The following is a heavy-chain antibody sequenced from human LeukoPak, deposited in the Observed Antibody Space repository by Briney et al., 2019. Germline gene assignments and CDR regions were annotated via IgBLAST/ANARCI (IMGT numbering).Heavy chain of an antibody. CDR2: INPKTGDT. J-gene: IGHJ6*02. CDR3: ARGYYGMDV. CDR1: GDTFTGQY. V-gene: IGHV1-2*02. Sequence: GASVKVSCKASGDTFTGQYLYWARQTPGQGLEWMGWINPKTGDTDSAQNFQGRVTMTRDTSITTVYMELSSLTSDDTAVYYCARGYYGMDVWGQGTTVTVSS.